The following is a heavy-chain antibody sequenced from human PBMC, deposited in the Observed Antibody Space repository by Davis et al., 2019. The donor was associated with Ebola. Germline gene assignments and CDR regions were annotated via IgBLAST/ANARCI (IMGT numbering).Heavy chain of an antibody. CDR2: ISWDGYSA. CDR3: AKGDSSSQFPIDY. V-gene: IGHV3-43D*03. D-gene: IGHD6-13*01. J-gene: IGHJ4*02. CDR1: GFTFDDYA. Sequence: LGGSLRLSCAASGFTFDDYAMHWVRQAPGKGLEWVSLISWDGYSAYYADFVKGRFTISRDNSKNSLFLQMSSLRAEDTALYYCAKGDSSSQFPIDYWGQGTLVTVAS.